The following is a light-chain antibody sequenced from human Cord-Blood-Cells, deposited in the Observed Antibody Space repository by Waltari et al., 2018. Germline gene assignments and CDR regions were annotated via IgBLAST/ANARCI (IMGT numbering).Light chain of an antibody. V-gene: IGLV1-51*02. CDR3: GTWDSSLSVWV. Sequence: QSVLTQPPSVSAAPGQQVTISCSGSSSNIGNNYVSCSQQLPGTAPKLLIYENNKRPSGIPDRFSGSKSGTSATLGITGLQTGDEADYYCGTWDSSLSVWVFGGGTKLTVL. CDR1: SSNIGNNY. CDR2: ENN. J-gene: IGLJ3*02.